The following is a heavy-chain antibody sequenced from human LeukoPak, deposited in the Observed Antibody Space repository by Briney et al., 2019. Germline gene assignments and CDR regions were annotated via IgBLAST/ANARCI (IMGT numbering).Heavy chain of an antibody. D-gene: IGHD4-23*01. CDR3: ARGTTTVLTPEYFQY. CDR1: GFTFSTYG. V-gene: IGHV3-23*01. J-gene: IGHJ1*01. CDR2: LSGSGATT. Sequence: GGSLRLSCAVSGFTFSTYGMSWVRQAPGKGLEWVSALSGSGATTYYADSVKGRLTISGDNSKNTLFLQMNSLRAEDSAVYYCARGTTTVLTPEYFQYWGQGILVTVSS.